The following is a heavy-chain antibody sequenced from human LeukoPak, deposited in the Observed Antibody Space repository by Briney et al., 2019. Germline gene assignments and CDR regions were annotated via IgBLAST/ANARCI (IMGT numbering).Heavy chain of an antibody. J-gene: IGHJ5*02. CDR1: GFTFSSYA. CDR2: ISYDGSNK. D-gene: IGHD4-23*01. CDR3: ARDRRGDDYGGNPAPSYNWIDP. Sequence: GRSLRLSCAASGFTFSSYAMHWVRQAPGKGLEWVAVISYDGSNKYYADSVKGRFTISRDNSKNTLYLQMNSLRAEDTAGYDCARDRRGDDYGGNPAPSYNWIDPWGQGTLVTVSS. V-gene: IGHV3-30*04.